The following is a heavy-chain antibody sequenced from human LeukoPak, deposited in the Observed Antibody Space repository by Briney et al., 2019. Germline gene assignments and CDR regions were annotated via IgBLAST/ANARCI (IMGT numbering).Heavy chain of an antibody. D-gene: IGHD2-2*02. CDR3: ARDLIVLVPAAIGGHYMDA. CDR1: DGSFSSSSYY. V-gene: IGHV4-39*07. Sequence: SETLSLTCTVSDGSFSSSSYYWGWLRQPPGKGLEWIGSLHYRGKTYYNPSLKSRVTMSVDTSQNQFSLKLSSVTAADTAVYYCARDLIVLVPAAIGGHYMDAWGKGTTVTVSS. CDR2: LHYRGKT. J-gene: IGHJ6*03.